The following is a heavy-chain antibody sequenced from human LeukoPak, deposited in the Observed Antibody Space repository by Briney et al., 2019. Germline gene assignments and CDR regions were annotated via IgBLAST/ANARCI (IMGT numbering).Heavy chain of an antibody. D-gene: IGHD2-15*01. V-gene: IGHV3-30*04. CDR3: AKQLGYCSDGSCYFPY. Sequence: GGSLRLSCAASGFTFGSYAMHWVRQAPGKGLEWVAIISYNGSNKYYADSVQGRFTISRDNSKSTLCLQMNSLRAEDTAVYYCAKQLGYCSDGSCYFPYWGQGTLVTVSS. CDR1: GFTFGSYA. J-gene: IGHJ4*02. CDR2: ISYNGSNK.